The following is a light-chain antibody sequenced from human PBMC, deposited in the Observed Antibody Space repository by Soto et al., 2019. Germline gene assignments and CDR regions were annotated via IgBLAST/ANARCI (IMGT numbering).Light chain of an antibody. CDR1: QDISNY. CDR2: SAS. V-gene: IGKV1-27*01. CDR3: QKYNSALT. J-gene: IGKJ5*01. Sequence: DIKMTQSPSSVSASVGDRITITSRASQDISNYLAWYQQKPGKVPKILIYSASTLQSGVPSRFSGSGSGTDFTLTISSLQPEDVATYFCQKYNSALTLGQGTRLEIK.